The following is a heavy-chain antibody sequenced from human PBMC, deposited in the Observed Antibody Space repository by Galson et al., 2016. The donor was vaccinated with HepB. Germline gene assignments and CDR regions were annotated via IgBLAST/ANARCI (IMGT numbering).Heavy chain of an antibody. J-gene: IGHJ4*02. D-gene: IGHD4-17*01. Sequence: SLRLSCAVSGLIISTNYMSWVRQAPGKGLEWVSGISDNGGSTYYVASVKGRFTISRDNFKNMLYLQMNSLRAEDTAVYYCAKGLTTVTTEVDYWGQGTLVTVSS. CDR1: GLIISTNY. CDR2: ISDNGGST. CDR3: AKGLTTVTTEVDY. V-gene: IGHV3-23*01.